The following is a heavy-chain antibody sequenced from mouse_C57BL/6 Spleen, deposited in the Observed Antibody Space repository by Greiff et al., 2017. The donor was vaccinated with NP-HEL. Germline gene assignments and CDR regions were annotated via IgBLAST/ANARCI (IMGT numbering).Heavy chain of an antibody. V-gene: IGHV14-3*01. Sequence: EVQVVESVAELVRPGASVKLSCTASGFNIKNSYMHWVKQRPEQGLEWIGRIDPANGNTKYAPKFQGKATLTADTSSNTAYLQLSSLTSEDTAIYYCARGGYGNVYYAMDYWGQGTSVTVSS. J-gene: IGHJ4*01. CDR3: ARGGYGNVYYAMDY. CDR2: IDPANGNT. D-gene: IGHD2-1*01. CDR1: GFNIKNSY.